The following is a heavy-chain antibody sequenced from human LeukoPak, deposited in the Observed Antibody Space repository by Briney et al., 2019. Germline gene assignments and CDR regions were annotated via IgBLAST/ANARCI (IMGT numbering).Heavy chain of an antibody. CDR2: IRYDGSQK. CDR3: ARDLLSLPHKYFDS. CDR1: GFSFSNYG. J-gene: IGHJ4*02. Sequence: QPGGSLRLYCAASGFSFSNYGMHWVRQAPGKGLEWVAYIRYDGSQKYYGDSVKGRFTISRDNSKNTVYLQMNSLRDEDTAVYYCARDLLSLPHKYFDSWGQGTLVTVSS. D-gene: IGHD3-16*01. V-gene: IGHV3-30*02.